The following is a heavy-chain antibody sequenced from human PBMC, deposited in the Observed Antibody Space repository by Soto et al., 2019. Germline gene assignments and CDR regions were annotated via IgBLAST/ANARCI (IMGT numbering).Heavy chain of an antibody. CDR1: GYSFTSQY. D-gene: IGHD5-12*01. CDR2: INPNGGST. CDR3: AREQWLRPGGGTEPLDI. J-gene: IGHJ3*02. V-gene: IGHV1-46*03. Sequence: QVQLVQSGAEVKKPGASVKISCEASGYSFTSQYVHWVRQAPGQGLEWMGIINPNGGSTTYAQKFQGRVTMTRDPATSTVYMELSSLTSGDTAVYYCAREQWLRPGGGTEPLDIWGQGTMVTVAS.